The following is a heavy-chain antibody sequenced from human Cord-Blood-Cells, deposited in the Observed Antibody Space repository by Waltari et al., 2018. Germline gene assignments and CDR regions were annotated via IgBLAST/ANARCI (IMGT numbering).Heavy chain of an antibody. CDR2: IDPRCGGT. J-gene: IGHJ3*02. D-gene: IGHD3-10*01. CDR1: GYTFTGYY. V-gene: IGHV1-2*02. Sequence: QVQLVQSGAEVKKPGASVKVSCKASGYTFTGYYMHWVRQAPGQGLEWMGLIDPRCGGTNDAQKFQGRVTMTGDTSISTAYMGRSRRRSDDAAVYYCARDLSLLWFGDRSAFDIWGQGTMVTVSS. CDR3: ARDLSLLWFGDRSAFDI.